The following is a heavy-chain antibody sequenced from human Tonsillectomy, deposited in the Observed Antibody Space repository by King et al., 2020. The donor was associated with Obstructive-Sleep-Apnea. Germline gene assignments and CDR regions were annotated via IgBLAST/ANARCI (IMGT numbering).Heavy chain of an antibody. Sequence: VQLVESGGGLVKPGGSLRVSFAVSGITFRDAWVSWVRQAPGKGLEWVGRIQSQGGGGGTDYAAPVKGRFIISRDDSKNTLYLQMNSLKIEDTAVYYCTWMTTVTTIDFWGQGTQVTVSS. CDR2: IQSQGGGGGT. J-gene: IGHJ4*02. CDR1: GITFRDAW. CDR3: TWMTTVTTIDF. V-gene: IGHV3-15*01. D-gene: IGHD4-17*01.